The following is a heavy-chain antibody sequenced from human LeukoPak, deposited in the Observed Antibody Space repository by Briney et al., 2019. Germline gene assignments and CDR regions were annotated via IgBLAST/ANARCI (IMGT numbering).Heavy chain of an antibody. J-gene: IGHJ5*02. Sequence: GESLKISCKGSGYSFTSYWIGWVRQMPGKGLEWMGIIYPGDSDTRYSPSFQGQVTISADKSISTAYLQWSSLKASDTAMYYCARRDCSSTSCYPFDPWGQGTLVTVSS. CDR2: IYPGDSDT. V-gene: IGHV5-51*01. D-gene: IGHD2-2*01. CDR1: GYSFTSYW. CDR3: ARRDCSSTSCYPFDP.